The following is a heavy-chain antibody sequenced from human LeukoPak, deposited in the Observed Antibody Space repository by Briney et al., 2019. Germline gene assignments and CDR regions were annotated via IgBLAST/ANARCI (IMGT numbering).Heavy chain of an antibody. CDR1: GFSFSDFY. J-gene: IGHJ3*02. CDR2: ISSSSDYI. D-gene: IGHD3-16*01. V-gene: IGHV3-11*06. Sequence: GGSLRLSCVASGFSFSDFYMSWVRQAPGKGLEWVSYISSSSDYINYADSVKGRFTISRDNAKNSLYLQMNSLRAGDTAVYYCARTLWPYDAFDIWGQGTMVTVSS. CDR3: ARTLWPYDAFDI.